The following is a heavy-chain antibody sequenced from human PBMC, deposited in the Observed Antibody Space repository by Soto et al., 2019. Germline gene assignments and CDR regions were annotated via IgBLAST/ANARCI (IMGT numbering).Heavy chain of an antibody. V-gene: IGHV4-59*01. D-gene: IGHD1-26*01. CDR2: IYGSGST. J-gene: IGHJ4*02. CDR3: ATMGTTTGSYYFYY. CDR1: GGSINSYY. Sequence: SETLSLTCTVSGGSINSYYWSWIRQSPEKGLEWIGYIYGSGSTNYNPSLKSRVTISVDTSKNHFSLSLTSVTAADTAVYYCATMGTTTGSYYFYYWGQGTLVTVSS.